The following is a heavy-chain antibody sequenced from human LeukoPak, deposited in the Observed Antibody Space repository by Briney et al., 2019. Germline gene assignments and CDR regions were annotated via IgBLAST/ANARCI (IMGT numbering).Heavy chain of an antibody. J-gene: IGHJ4*02. Sequence: GGSLRLSCAASGFTFSSYAMSWVRQAPGKGLEWVSAISGSGGSTYYADSVKGRFTISRDNSKNTLYLQMNSLRAEDTAVYYCAKAIWVAATSSWFCLDYWGQGTLVTVSS. D-gene: IGHD3-10*01. CDR2: ISGSGGST. V-gene: IGHV3-23*01. CDR3: AKAIWVAATSSWFCLDY. CDR1: GFTFSSYA.